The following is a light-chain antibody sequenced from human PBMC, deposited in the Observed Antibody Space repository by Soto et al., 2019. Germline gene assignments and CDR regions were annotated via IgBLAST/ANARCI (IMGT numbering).Light chain of an antibody. V-gene: IGLV2-8*01. Sequence: QSVLTQPPSASGSPGQSVTISCTGTSSDVGGYNYVSWYQQHPGKAPKLMIYEVSQRPSGVPGRFSASKSGNTASLTVSGLQAEDEADYYCSSYAGSYTYVFGTGTKVTVL. CDR1: SSDVGGYNY. CDR2: EVS. CDR3: SSYAGSYTYV. J-gene: IGLJ1*01.